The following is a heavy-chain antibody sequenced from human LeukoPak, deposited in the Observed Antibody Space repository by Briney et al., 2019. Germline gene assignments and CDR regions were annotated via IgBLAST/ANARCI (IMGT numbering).Heavy chain of an antibody. J-gene: IGHJ4*02. CDR1: GGSISSYY. D-gene: IGHD6-19*01. CDR2: IDHSGST. CDR3: ARGGKWLYYFDY. V-gene: IGHV4-4*07. Sequence: SETLSLTCTVSGGSISSYYWSWIRQPAGKGLEWIGSIDHSGSTYYNPSLKSRVTISVDTSKNQFSLKLTSVTAADTAVYYCARGGKWLYYFDYWGQGTLVTVSS.